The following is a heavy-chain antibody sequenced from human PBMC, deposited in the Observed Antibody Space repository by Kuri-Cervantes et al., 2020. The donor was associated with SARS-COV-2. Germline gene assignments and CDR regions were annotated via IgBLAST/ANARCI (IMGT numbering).Heavy chain of an antibody. J-gene: IGHJ4*02. CDR2: IYHSGST. Sequence: SETLSLTCAVYGGSISSSNWWSWLRQPPGKGLEWIGEIYHSGSTNYNPSLKSRVTISVDTSKNQFSLKLSSVTAADTAVYYCARAGPYSYGSFDYWGQGTLVTVSS. V-gene: IGHV4-4*02. CDR3: ARAGPYSYGSFDY. CDR1: GGSISSSNW. D-gene: IGHD5-18*01.